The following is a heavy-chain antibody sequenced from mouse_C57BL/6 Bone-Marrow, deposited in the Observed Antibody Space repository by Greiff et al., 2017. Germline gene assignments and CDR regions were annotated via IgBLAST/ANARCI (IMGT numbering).Heavy chain of an antibody. CDR1: GYSITSGCY. CDR3: ARGRDAMEY. CDR2: LSYDGSN. D-gene: IGHD3-3*01. J-gene: IGHJ4*01. Sequence: VQLKESGPGLAKPSQSLSLTCSVTGYSITSGCYWNWIRRFPGNKLEWMGYLSYDGSNNYNPTLKDRISITRDTSKNQLYLELNSVTTEDTATYYCARGRDAMEYWGQGTSVTVSA. V-gene: IGHV3-6*01.